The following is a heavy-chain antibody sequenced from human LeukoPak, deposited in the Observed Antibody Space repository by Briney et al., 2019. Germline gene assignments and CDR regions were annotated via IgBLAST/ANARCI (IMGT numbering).Heavy chain of an antibody. CDR2: IIPIFGTA. D-gene: IGHD5-24*01. V-gene: IGHV1-69*05. J-gene: IGHJ4*02. CDR3: ARGRRVEMALLDY. Sequence: SAKVSCKASGGTFSSYAISWVRQAPGQGLEWMGGIIPIFGTANYAQKFQGRVTITTDESTSTAYMELSSLRSEDTAVYYCARGRRVEMALLDYWGQGTLVTVSS. CDR1: GGTFSSYA.